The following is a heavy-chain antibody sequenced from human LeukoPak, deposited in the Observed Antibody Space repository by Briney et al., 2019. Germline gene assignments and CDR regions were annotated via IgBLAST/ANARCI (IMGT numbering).Heavy chain of an antibody. Sequence: ASVKVSCKASGYTFSSCGITWVRQAPGQGLEWMGWISAYNGNINYAQKVQGRVTMTTDTSTGTVYMELRSLRSDDTAVYYCARKRYYYDSSGYYDFDYWGQGTLVTVSS. CDR3: ARKRYYYDSSGYYDFDY. CDR1: GYTFSSCG. J-gene: IGHJ4*02. V-gene: IGHV1-18*01. CDR2: ISAYNGNI. D-gene: IGHD3-22*01.